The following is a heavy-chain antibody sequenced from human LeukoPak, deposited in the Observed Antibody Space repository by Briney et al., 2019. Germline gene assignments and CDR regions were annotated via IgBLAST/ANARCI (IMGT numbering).Heavy chain of an antibody. CDR3: AREVATLRGAFDI. D-gene: IGHD2-21*02. CDR2: IDHRGIT. Sequence: SETLSLACAVYGGSFSGYYWSWIRRPPGKGLEWIGEIDHRGITNYNPSLQSRVTISVDTSKNQFSLKLSSVTAADTAAYYCAREVATLRGAFDIWGQGTMVTVSS. CDR1: GGSFSGYY. J-gene: IGHJ3*02. V-gene: IGHV4-34*01.